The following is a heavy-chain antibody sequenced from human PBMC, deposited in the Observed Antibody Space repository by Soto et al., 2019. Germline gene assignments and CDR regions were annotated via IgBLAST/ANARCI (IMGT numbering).Heavy chain of an antibody. CDR3: AKGRPPFNSVTDIHPKQYYFAY. V-gene: IGHV3-30*18. Sequence: GGSLRLSCAASGFTFSGYEMNWVRQAPGKGLEWVAVISYDGSNKYYADSVKGRFTISRDNSKNTLYLQMNSLRAEDTAVYYCAKGRPPFNSVTDIHPKQYYFAYWGQGTLVTVSS. J-gene: IGHJ4*02. CDR1: GFTFSGYE. CDR2: ISYDGSNK. D-gene: IGHD2-21*02.